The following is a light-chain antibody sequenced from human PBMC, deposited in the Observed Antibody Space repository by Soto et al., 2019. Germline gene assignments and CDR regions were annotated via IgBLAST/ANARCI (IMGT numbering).Light chain of an antibody. CDR3: QQYNNWPPLT. J-gene: IGKJ4*01. CDR1: KSVSNN. CDR2: GAS. Sequence: EIVMTQSPATLSVSPGERALLSCRASKSVSNNLAWYQQKPGQAPRLLIYGASTRATGIPARFSGSGSGTEFTLSISSLQSEDFAIYYSQQYNNWPPLTFGGGTKVEI. V-gene: IGKV3-15*01.